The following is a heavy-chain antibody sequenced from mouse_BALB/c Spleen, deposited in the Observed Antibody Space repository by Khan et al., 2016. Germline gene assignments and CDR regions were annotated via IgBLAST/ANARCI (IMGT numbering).Heavy chain of an antibody. CDR3: ASYYGSSYDYFDY. J-gene: IGHJ2*01. Sequence: QVQLKQSGAELARPGASVKLSCKASGYTFTSYWMQWVKQRPGRGLEWIGAIYPGDGDTRYTQKFKGKATLTADKSSSTAYMQLSSLASEDSAVYYCASYYGSSYDYFDYWGQGTTLTVSS. D-gene: IGHD1-1*01. CDR1: GYTFTSYW. V-gene: IGHV1-87*01. CDR2: IYPGDGDT.